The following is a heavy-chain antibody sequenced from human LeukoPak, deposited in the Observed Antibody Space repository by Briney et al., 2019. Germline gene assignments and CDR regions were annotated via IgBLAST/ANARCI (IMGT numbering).Heavy chain of an antibody. V-gene: IGHV1-46*01. J-gene: IGHJ5*02. CDR1: GYTFTSYY. D-gene: IGHD3-22*01. CDR3: ATTPGKMRSSGYYWFDP. CDR2: INPSGGST. Sequence: ASVKVSRKASGYTFTSYYMHWVRQAPGQGLEWMGIINPSGGSTSYAQKFQGRVTMTRDTSTSTVYMELSSLRSEDTAVYYCATTPGKMRSSGYYWFDPWGQGTLVTVSS.